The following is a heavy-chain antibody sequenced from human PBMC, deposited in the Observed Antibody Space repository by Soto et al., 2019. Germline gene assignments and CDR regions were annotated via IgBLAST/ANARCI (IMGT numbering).Heavy chain of an antibody. J-gene: IGHJ4*02. CDR1: GFTFSSYA. V-gene: IGHV3-23*01. Sequence: EVQLLESGGGLVQPGGSLRLSCAASGFTFSSYAMSWVRQAPGKGLEWVSAISGSGGSTYYADSVKGRFTISRDNSKNTLYLKMNSLRAEDTAVYYCARRTPYYYDSSGYYYLDYWGQGPLVTVSS. CDR3: ARRTPYYYDSSGYYYLDY. CDR2: ISGSGGST. D-gene: IGHD3-22*01.